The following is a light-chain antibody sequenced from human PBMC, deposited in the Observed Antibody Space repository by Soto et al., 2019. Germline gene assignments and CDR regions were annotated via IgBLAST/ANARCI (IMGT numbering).Light chain of an antibody. Sequence: DIVMTQTPLSLPVTPGEPASISCRSSQNLLHSNGYNFLDWYLQKPGKAPKLLIYQASSLENGVPSRFSGSGSGTEFSLIISSLQPDDFATYYCQQYSSHSTFGQGTKVDIK. V-gene: IGKV2-28*01. CDR2: QAS. J-gene: IGKJ1*01. CDR3: QQYSSHST. CDR1: QNLLHSNGYNF.